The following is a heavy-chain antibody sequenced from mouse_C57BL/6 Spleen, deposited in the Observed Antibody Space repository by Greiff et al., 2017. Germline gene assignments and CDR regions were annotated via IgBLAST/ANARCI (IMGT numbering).Heavy chain of an antibody. V-gene: IGHV1-15*01. Sequence: QVQLQQSGAELVRPGASVTLSCKASGYTFTDYEMHWVKQTPVHGLEWIGAIDPETGGTAYNQKFKGKAILTADKSSSTAYMELRSLTSEDSAVYYCTRSDQAMDYWGQGTSVTVAS. J-gene: IGHJ4*01. CDR3: TRSDQAMDY. CDR1: GYTFTDYE. CDR2: IDPETGGT.